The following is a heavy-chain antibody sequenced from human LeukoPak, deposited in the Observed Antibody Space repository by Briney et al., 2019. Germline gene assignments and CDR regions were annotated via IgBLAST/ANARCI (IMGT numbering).Heavy chain of an antibody. V-gene: IGHV4-59*01. CDR1: GGSISSYY. CDR2: IYYTGST. Sequence: SETLSLTCTVSGGSISSYYWSWIRQPPGKGLEWTGYIYYTGSTNYNPSLKSRVTISVDTSKNQFSLKLSSVTAADTAVYYCARSDYGSGSYYFDYWGQGTLVTVSS. J-gene: IGHJ4*02. D-gene: IGHD3-10*01. CDR3: ARSDYGSGSYYFDY.